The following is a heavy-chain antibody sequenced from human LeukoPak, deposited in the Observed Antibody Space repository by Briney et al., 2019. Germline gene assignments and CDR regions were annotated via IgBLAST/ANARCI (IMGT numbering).Heavy chain of an antibody. D-gene: IGHD3-22*01. CDR3: ARGRQIRRYDSSGDY. CDR1: GGSISSGGYY. V-gene: IGHV4-31*03. CDR2: IYYSGST. J-gene: IGHJ4*02. Sequence: SETLSLTCTVSGGSISSGGYYWSWIRQHPGKGLEWIGYIYYSGSTYYNPSLKSRVTISVDTSKNQFSLKLSSVTAADTAVYYCARGRQIRRYDSSGDYWGQGTLVTVSS.